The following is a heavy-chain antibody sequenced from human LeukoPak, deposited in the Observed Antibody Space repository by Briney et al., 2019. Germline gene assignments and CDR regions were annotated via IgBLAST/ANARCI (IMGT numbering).Heavy chain of an antibody. CDR3: ARDDEYYYGSGSYADY. V-gene: IGHV1-18*04. CDR2: ISAYNGNT. D-gene: IGHD3-10*01. J-gene: IGHJ4*02. Sequence: ASVKVSCKASGYTFTGYYMHWVRQAPGQGLEWMGWISAYNGNTNYAQKLQGRVTMTTDTSTSTAYMELRSLRSDDTAVYYCARDDEYYYGSGSYADYWGQGTLVTVSS. CDR1: GYTFTGYY.